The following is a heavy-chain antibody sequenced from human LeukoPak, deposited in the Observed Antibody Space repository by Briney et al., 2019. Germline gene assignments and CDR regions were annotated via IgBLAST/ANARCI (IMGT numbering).Heavy chain of an antibody. CDR2: IWYDGSNK. CDR3: ARWIAVAGTYYYGMDV. D-gene: IGHD6-19*01. CDR1: GFTFSSYG. V-gene: IGHV3-33*01. Sequence: PGRSLRLSCAASGFTFSSYGMHWVRQAPGKGLEWVAVIWYDGSNKYYADSVKGRFTISRDNSKNTLYLQMNSLRAEDTAVYYCARWIAVAGTYYYGMDVWGEGTTVTVSS. J-gene: IGHJ6*04.